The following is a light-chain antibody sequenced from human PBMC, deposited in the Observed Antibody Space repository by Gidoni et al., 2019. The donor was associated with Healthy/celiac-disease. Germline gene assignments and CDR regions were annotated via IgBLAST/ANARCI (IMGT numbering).Light chain of an antibody. J-gene: IGKJ2*01. CDR2: GAS. Sequence: DILMTQSPYSLAVSLGERATINCKSSQSVLYSYTNKNYLAWYQQKPGQPPKLLIYGASTRESGGPDRFSGSGSGTDFTITISSLQAEDVAVYYCQQYYSTSYTFGQGTKLEIK. CDR1: QSVLYSYTNKNY. V-gene: IGKV4-1*01. CDR3: QQYYSTSYT.